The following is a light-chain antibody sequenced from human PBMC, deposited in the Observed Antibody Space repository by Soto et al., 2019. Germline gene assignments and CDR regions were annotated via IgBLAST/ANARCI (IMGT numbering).Light chain of an antibody. Sequence: DIQMTQSPSSLSASVGDRVTITCRASQSISDYLNWYQQTPGKAPKLLISAASSLQSGVPSRFSGSGSETDFTLIISSLQPEDSATYYCQQSYSSPRTFGQGTKLEIK. CDR2: AAS. CDR1: QSISDY. V-gene: IGKV1-39*01. CDR3: QQSYSSPRT. J-gene: IGKJ2*01.